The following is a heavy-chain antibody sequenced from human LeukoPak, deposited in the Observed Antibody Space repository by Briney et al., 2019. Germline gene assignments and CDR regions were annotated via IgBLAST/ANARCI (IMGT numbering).Heavy chain of an antibody. V-gene: IGHV3-23*01. CDR2: ISGSGGST. CDR3: AKGGPDYYGSGRRNWFDP. CDR1: GFTFSSYA. D-gene: IGHD3-10*01. J-gene: IGHJ5*02. Sequence: GGSLRLSCAASGFTFSSYAMSWVRQAPGKGLEWVSAISGSGGSTYYADSVKGRFTISRDNSKNTLYLQMNSLRAEDTAVYYCAKGGPDYYGSGRRNWFDPWGQGTLATVSS.